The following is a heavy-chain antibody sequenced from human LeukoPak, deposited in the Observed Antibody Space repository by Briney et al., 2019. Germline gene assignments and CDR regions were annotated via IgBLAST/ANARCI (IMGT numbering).Heavy chain of an antibody. CDR3: ASPPDGELAYYYYYMDV. CDR2: ISSSSSYI. J-gene: IGHJ6*03. CDR1: GFTFSSYS. V-gene: IGHV3-21*01. D-gene: IGHD1-7*01. Sequence: GGSLRLSCAASGFTFSSYSMNWVRQAPGKGLEWVSSISSSSSYIYYADSVKGRFTISRDNAKDSLYLQMNSLRAEDTAVYYCASPPDGELAYYYYYMDVWGKGTTVTVSS.